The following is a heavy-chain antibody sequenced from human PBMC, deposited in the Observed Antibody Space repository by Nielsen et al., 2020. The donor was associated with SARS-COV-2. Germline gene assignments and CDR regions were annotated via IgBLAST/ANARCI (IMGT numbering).Heavy chain of an antibody. CDR3: GNCGGDCCIDY. CDR2: ISYDGSNK. D-gene: IGHD2-21*02. J-gene: IGHJ4*02. CDR1: GFTFSSYA. Sequence: GGSLRLSCAASGFTFSSYAMHWVRQAPGKGLEWVAVISYDGSNKYYADSVKGRFTISRDNSKNTLYLQMNSLRAEDTAVYYCGNCGGDCCIDYWGQGTPVTVSS. V-gene: IGHV3-30-3*01.